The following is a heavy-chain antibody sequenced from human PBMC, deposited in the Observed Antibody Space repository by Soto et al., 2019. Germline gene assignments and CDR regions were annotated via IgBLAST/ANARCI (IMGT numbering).Heavy chain of an antibody. V-gene: IGHV1-18*01. D-gene: IGHD3-10*01. Sequence: ASVKVSCKASGYTFTSYGISWVRQAPGQGLEWMGWISAYNGNTNYAQKLQGRVTMTTDTSTSTAYMELRCLRSDDTAVYYCARDSKGGNYYGSGSDYRLYYYYGMDVWGQGTTVTVSS. CDR2: ISAYNGNT. J-gene: IGHJ6*02. CDR3: ARDSKGGNYYGSGSDYRLYYYYGMDV. CDR1: GYTFTSYG.